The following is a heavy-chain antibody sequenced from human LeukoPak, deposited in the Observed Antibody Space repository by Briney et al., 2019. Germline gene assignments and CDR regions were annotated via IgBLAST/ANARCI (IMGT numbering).Heavy chain of an antibody. Sequence: SETLSLTCTVSGGSISSYYWSWIRQPPGKGLEWIGYIYYSGSTNYNPSLKSRVTISVDTSKNQFSLKLSSVTAADTAVYYCARGYDFWSGYYTPIYYYYYGMDVWGQGTTVTASS. D-gene: IGHD3-3*01. CDR3: ARGYDFWSGYYTPIYYYYYGMDV. CDR2: IYYSGST. CDR1: GGSISSYY. V-gene: IGHV4-59*01. J-gene: IGHJ6*02.